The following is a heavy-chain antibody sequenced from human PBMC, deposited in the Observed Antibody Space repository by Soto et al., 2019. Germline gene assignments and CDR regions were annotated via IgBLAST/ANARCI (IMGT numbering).Heavy chain of an antibody. V-gene: IGHV4-30-2*01. J-gene: IGHJ6*02. CDR1: GGSISSGGYS. Sequence: LSLTCAVSGGSISSGGYSWSWIRQPPGKGLEWIGYIYHSGSTYYNPSLKSRVTISVDRSKNQFSLKLSSVTAADTAVYYCARLSVDFWSDYYYGMDVWGQGTTVTVSS. CDR3: ARLSVDFWSDYYYGMDV. CDR2: IYHSGST. D-gene: IGHD3-3*01.